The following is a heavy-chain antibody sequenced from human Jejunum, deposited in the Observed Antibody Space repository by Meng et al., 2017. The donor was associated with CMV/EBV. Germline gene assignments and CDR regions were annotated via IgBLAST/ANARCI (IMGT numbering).Heavy chain of an antibody. V-gene: IGHV3-53*01. D-gene: IGHD1-26*01. J-gene: IGHJ4*02. CDR3: AKKYTGSFDY. CDR2: IYSGGRT. CDR1: GVSIITSN. Sequence: SCAASGVSIITSNMTWVRQAPGKGLEWVSAIYSGGRTYYADSVKGRFTISRDNSKNMMYLQMNSLRAEDTAVYYCAKKYTGSFDYWGQGTLVTVSS.